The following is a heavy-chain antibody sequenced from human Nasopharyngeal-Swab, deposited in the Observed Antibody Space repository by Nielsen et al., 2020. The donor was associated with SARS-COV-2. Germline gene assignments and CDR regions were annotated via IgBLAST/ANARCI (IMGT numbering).Heavy chain of an antibody. J-gene: IGHJ4*02. V-gene: IGHV5-10-1*01. CDR3: AITRLTPFDY. CDR1: EYSFSSYW. D-gene: IGHD3-9*01. Sequence: GESLKISCEGSEYSFSSYWINWVRQTPGKGLEWLGRIDPSDSYAKYSPSFQGHVTISADRSISTAYLQWSSLKASDTATYYCAITRLTPFDYWGQGTLVTVSS. CDR2: IDPSDSYA.